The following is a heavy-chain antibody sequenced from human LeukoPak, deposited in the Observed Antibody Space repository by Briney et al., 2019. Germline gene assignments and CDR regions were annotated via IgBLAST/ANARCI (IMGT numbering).Heavy chain of an antibody. J-gene: IGHJ4*02. V-gene: IGHV3-30*02. CDR3: GKDRGYYESPQDY. D-gene: IGHD3-3*01. Sequence: GGSLRLSCAASGFSLSNYGMHWVRQAPGKGLEWVAFIRYDGSDKYYADSVKGRFTISRDSPQNTLYLQMNSLRAEDTAVYYCGKDRGYYESPQDYWGQGTLVTVSS. CDR2: IRYDGSDK. CDR1: GFSLSNYG.